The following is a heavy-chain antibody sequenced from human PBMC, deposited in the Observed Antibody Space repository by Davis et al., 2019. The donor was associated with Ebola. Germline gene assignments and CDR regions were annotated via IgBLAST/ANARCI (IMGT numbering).Heavy chain of an antibody. CDR3: AREEVVPAAMRGYYYYYGMDV. Sequence: AASVKVSCKASGYRFGSHDINWIRQAPGQGLEWMGWMKTMSGTTGYAQKFQGRVSMTRDTSMSTAYMELSSLRSEDTAVYYCAREEVVPAAMRGYYYYYGMDVWGKGTTVTVSS. J-gene: IGHJ6*04. CDR1: GYRFGSHD. V-gene: IGHV1-8*01. CDR2: MKTMSGTT. D-gene: IGHD2-2*01.